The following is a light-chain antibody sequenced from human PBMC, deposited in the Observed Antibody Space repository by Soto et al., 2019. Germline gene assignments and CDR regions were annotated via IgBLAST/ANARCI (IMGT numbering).Light chain of an antibody. CDR2: GAS. V-gene: IGKV3-20*01. CDR1: QSVSSSY. Sequence: EIVLTQSPGTLSLSPGERATLSCRASQSVSSSYLAWYQQKPGQAPRLLIYGASSRATGIPDRFSGSGSGTDFTLTISRLETEDFAVYYCQQDDSSPLTFGGGTKVEIK. CDR3: QQDDSSPLT. J-gene: IGKJ4*01.